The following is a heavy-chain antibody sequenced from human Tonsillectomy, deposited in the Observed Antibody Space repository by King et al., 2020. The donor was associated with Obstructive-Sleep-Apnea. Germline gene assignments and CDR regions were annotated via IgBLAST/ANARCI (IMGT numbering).Heavy chain of an antibody. V-gene: IGHV3-9*01. D-gene: IGHD6-13*01. CDR3: AKEQQLVRPGVFDY. J-gene: IGHJ4*02. Sequence: VQLVESGGGLVQPGRSLRLSCAASGFTFDDYAMHWVRQAPGKGLEWVSGISWNSGSIGYADSVKGRFTISRDNAKNSLYLQMNSLRAEDTALYYCAKEQQLVRPGVFDYWGQGTLVTVSS. CDR2: ISWNSGSI. CDR1: GFTFDDYA.